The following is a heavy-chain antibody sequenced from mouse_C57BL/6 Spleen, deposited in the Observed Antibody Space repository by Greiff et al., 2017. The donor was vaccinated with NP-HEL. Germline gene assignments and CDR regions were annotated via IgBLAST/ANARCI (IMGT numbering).Heavy chain of an antibody. CDR3: ARRQLWFAY. J-gene: IGHJ3*01. CDR1: GYTFTSYW. D-gene: IGHD3-2*01. CDR2: IYPGSGST. V-gene: IGHV1-55*01. Sequence: QVQLKQPGAELVRPGSSVKLSCKASGYTFTSYWITWVKQRPGQGLEWIGDIYPGSGSTNYNEKFKSKATLTLDTSSSTAYMQLSSLTSEDSAVYYCARRQLWFAYWGQGTLVTVSA.